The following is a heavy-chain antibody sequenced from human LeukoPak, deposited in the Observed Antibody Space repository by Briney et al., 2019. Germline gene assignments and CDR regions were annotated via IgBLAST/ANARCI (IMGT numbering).Heavy chain of an antibody. Sequence: PSETLSLTCAVYGGSFNGYYWSWIRQPPGKGLEWIGEINHSGSTNYNPSLKSRVTISVDTSKNQFSLKLSSVTAADTAVYYCARRGRAPHFDYWGQGTLVTVSS. J-gene: IGHJ4*02. D-gene: IGHD3-16*01. CDR2: INHSGST. CDR1: GGSFNGYY. V-gene: IGHV4-34*01. CDR3: ARRGRAPHFDY.